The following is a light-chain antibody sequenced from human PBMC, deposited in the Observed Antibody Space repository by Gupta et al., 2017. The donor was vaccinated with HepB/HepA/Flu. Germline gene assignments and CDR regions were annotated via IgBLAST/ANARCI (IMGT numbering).Light chain of an antibody. CDR3: AAWDDSLSVRV. V-gene: IGLV1-47*01. Sequence: QSVLTQPPSASGTPGQRVTISCSGSSSNIGSNYVYWYQQLPGTAPKLLIYRNNQRPSGVPDRFSGSKSGTSASLAISGPRSEDEADYYCAAWDDSLSVRVFGGGTKLTVL. CDR2: RNN. J-gene: IGLJ3*02. CDR1: SSNIGSNY.